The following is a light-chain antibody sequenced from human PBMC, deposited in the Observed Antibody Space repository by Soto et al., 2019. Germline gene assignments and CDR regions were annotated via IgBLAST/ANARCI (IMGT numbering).Light chain of an antibody. CDR2: DAS. Sequence: EIVMTQSPATLSVSPGERATLSCRASQSVGSNLAWYQQKPGQAPKLLIYDASNRATGFPARFSGSGSGTEFTLTISSPQSEDFAVYYCQQYNYWPYTFGQGTKL. CDR3: QQYNYWPYT. J-gene: IGKJ2*01. V-gene: IGKV3-15*01. CDR1: QSVGSN.